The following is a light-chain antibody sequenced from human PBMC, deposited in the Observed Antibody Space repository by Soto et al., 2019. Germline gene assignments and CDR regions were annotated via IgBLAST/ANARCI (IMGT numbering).Light chain of an antibody. J-gene: IGKJ1*01. CDR2: SAS. CDR3: QQSSSSTPT. CDR1: QSIRNH. V-gene: IGKV1-39*01. Sequence: DLQMTQSPSSLSASVEDRVIIXXRASQSIRNHVNGDQQKPGTAPQVXRVSASRLQRVGPSMFSGSRSGPDFTLTISSLQPEDFATYSCQQSSSSTPTFGQGTKVEIK.